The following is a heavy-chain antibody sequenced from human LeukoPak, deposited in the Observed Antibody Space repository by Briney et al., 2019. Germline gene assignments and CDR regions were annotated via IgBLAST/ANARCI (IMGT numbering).Heavy chain of an antibody. V-gene: IGHV1-2*02. CDR1: GYTLTELS. CDR2: INPNSGGT. D-gene: IGHD2-15*01. J-gene: IGHJ4*02. Sequence: ASVKVSCKVSGYTLTELSMHWVRQAPVQGLEWMGWINPNSGGTNYAQKFQGRVTMTRDTSISTAYMELSRLRSDDTAVYYCARDCSGGSCWNDYWGQGTLVTVSS. CDR3: ARDCSGGSCWNDY.